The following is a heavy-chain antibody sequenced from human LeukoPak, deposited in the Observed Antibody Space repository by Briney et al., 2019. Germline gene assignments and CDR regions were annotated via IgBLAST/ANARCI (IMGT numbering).Heavy chain of an antibody. V-gene: IGHV5-51*01. CDR3: ARRLMYYYDSSGYDVAFDI. J-gene: IGHJ3*02. D-gene: IGHD3-22*01. CDR1: GYSFTNYW. CDR2: IYPGDSDT. Sequence: GESLKISCKGFGYSFTNYWIGWVRQMPGKGLEWMGVIYPGDSDTIYSPSFQGQVTISADKSIITAYLQWSSLKASDTAMYYCARRLMYYYDSSGYDVAFDIWGQGTMVTVSS.